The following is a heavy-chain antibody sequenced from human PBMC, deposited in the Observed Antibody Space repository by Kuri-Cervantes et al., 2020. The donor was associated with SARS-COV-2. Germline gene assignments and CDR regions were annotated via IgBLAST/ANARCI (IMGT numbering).Heavy chain of an antibody. V-gene: IGHV3-23*01. CDR3: AKGSGYSYEGAFDI. D-gene: IGHD5-18*01. CDR1: GFPFSSYA. J-gene: IGHJ3*02. Sequence: ETLSLTCAASGFPFSSYAMSWVRQAPGKGLEWVSAISGSGGSTYYADSVKGRFTISRDNSKNTLYLQMNSLRAEDTAVYYCAKGSGYSYEGAFDIWGQGTMVTVSS. CDR2: ISGSGGST.